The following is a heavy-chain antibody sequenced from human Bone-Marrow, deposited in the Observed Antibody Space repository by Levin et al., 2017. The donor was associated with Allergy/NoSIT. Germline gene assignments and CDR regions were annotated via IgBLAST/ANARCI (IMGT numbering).Heavy chain of an antibody. CDR2: IKQDGSEI. V-gene: IGHV3-7*04. Sequence: QPGGSLRLSCAASGFTFSSYWVSWVRQAAGKGLEWVANIKQDGSEIYYVDSVRGRFSISRDNAKNSLYLQMISLRVEDSAVYYCARLPMVRGAIDPGSSGYFDLWGRGTLVTVFS. D-gene: IGHD3-10*01. CDR1: GFTFSSYW. J-gene: IGHJ2*01. CDR3: ARLPMVRGAIDPGSSGYFDL.